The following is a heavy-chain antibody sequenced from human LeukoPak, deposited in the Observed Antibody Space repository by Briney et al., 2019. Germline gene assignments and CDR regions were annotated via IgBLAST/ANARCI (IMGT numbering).Heavy chain of an antibody. Sequence: ASVKLSCKASGGTFSSYAISWVRQAPGQGLEWMGRIIPILGIANYAQKFQGRVTITADKSTSTAYMELSSLRSEDTAVYYCAREDSSSWYVWFDPWGQGTLVSLSS. V-gene: IGHV1-69*04. J-gene: IGHJ5*02. CDR3: AREDSSSWYVWFDP. D-gene: IGHD6-13*01. CDR1: GGTFSSYA. CDR2: IIPILGIA.